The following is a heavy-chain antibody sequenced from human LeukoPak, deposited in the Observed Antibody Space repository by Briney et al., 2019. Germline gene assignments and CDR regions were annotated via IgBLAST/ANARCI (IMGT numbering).Heavy chain of an antibody. J-gene: IGHJ4*02. Sequence: ASVKVSCKASGYTFTNFGISWVRQAPGQGLEWMGWISAYNGNTNYAQRLQGRVTMTTDTSTSTAYMELRSLRSDDTAVYYCARDRDYGDYDTQDLFVYWGQGTLVTVSS. CDR2: ISAYNGNT. CDR3: ARDRDYGDYDTQDLFVY. D-gene: IGHD4-17*01. V-gene: IGHV1-18*01. CDR1: GYTFTNFG.